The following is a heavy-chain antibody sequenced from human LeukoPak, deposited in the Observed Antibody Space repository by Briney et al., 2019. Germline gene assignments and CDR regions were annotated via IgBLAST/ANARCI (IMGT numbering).Heavy chain of an antibody. CDR2: INPSGGST. CDR1: GYTFTSYY. D-gene: IGHD1-26*01. CDR3: ARGQGWELAFDY. V-gene: IGHV1-46*01. Sequence: ASVTVSCKASGYTFTSYYIQWVRQAPGQGLEWMGIINPSGGSTSYAQKFQGRVTMTRDMSTSTVYLQLSSLRSEDTAVYYCARGQGWELAFDYWGQGTLVTVSS. J-gene: IGHJ4*02.